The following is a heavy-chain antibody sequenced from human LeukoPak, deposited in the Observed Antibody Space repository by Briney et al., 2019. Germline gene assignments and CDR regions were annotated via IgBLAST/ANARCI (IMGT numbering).Heavy chain of an antibody. CDR1: GGSISSSSYY. CDR3: ARQYCSGGSCGFDY. J-gene: IGHJ4*02. Sequence: SETLSLTCTVSGGSISSSSYYWGWIRQPPGKGLEWIGSTYYSGSTYYNPSLKSRVTISVDTSKNQFSLKLSSVTAADTAVYYCARQYCSGGSCGFDYWGQGTLVTVSS. CDR2: TYYSGST. V-gene: IGHV4-39*01. D-gene: IGHD2-15*01.